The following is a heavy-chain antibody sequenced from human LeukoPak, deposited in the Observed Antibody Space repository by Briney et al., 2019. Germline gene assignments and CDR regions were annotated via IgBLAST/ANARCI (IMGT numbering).Heavy chain of an antibody. Sequence: GGTLRLSCAASGFTFSSYSMNWVRQAPGKGLEGVSSISSSSSYIYYADSVKGRFTISRDNAKNSLYLQMTSLRAEDTAVYYCARLVGATGIVDYWGQGTLVTVSS. CDR2: ISSSSSYI. CDR1: GFTFSSYS. CDR3: ARLVGATGIVDY. J-gene: IGHJ4*02. D-gene: IGHD1-26*01. V-gene: IGHV3-21*01.